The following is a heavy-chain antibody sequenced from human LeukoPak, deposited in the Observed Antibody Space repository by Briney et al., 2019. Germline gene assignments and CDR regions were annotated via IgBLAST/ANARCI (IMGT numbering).Heavy chain of an antibody. J-gene: IGHJ4*02. V-gene: IGHV3-30*01. CDR1: GSIFSGHL. D-gene: IGHD3-3*01. CDR3: ARGRGGIQHPILYDFWSGRRRGYYFDY. CDR2: IAYEGSEK. Sequence: PGGSLRLSCAASGSIFSGHLLHWVRQAPGKGLEWVAVIAYEGSEKYHADSVKGRFAISRDNSDHTVYLQMNSLRPEDTAVYYCARGRGGIQHPILYDFWSGRRRGYYFDYWGQGTLVTVSS.